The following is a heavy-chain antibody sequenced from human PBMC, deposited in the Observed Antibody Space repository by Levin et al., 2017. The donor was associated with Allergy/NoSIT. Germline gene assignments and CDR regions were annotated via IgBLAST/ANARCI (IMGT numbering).Heavy chain of an antibody. J-gene: IGHJ4*02. CDR2: ISGSGTGT. D-gene: IGHD5-12*01. CDR3: AKNDPGGYGDF. CDR1: GFTFSSSA. Sequence: GESLKISCAASGFTFSSSAMSWVRQAPGKGLEWVSGISGSGTGTYYADSVKGRFTISRDNSKNTLYLQMNSLRAEDTAVYYCAKNDPGGYGDFWGQGTLVTVSS. V-gene: IGHV3-23*01.